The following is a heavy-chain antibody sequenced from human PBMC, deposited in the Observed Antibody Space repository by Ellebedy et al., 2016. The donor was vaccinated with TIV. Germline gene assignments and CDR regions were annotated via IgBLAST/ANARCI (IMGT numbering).Heavy chain of an antibody. J-gene: IGHJ4*02. D-gene: IGHD3/OR15-3a*01. Sequence: SETLSLXXAVYGGSFSGYYWTWVRQSPGKGLEWIGEINHAGSTNYNPSLKSRVTISVDTSKNQFSLKLNSVTAADTAAYYCARRTSAGGIDYWGQGMLVTVSS. CDR2: INHAGST. CDR3: ARRTSAGGIDY. V-gene: IGHV4-34*01. CDR1: GGSFSGYY.